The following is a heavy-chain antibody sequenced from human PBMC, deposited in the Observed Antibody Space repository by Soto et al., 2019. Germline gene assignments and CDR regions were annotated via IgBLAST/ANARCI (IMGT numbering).Heavy chain of an antibody. V-gene: IGHV4-59*11. D-gene: IGHD6-19*01. J-gene: IGHJ4*02. Sequence: QVQLQESGPGLVKPSETLSLTCTVSGGSISGHYWSWIRQPPGKGLEWIGYVYYSGSTNYNPSLKRRVTFSVDTSKNQVSLKLSSVTAADTAVYYCARGGWTNDYWGQGTLVTVSS. CDR3: ARGGWTNDY. CDR2: VYYSGST. CDR1: GGSISGHY.